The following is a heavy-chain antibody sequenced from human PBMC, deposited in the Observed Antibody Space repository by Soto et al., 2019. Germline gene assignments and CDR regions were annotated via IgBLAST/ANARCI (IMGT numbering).Heavy chain of an antibody. CDR2: ISAYNGNT. CDR1: GYTFTSYG. Sequence: ASVKVSCKASGYTFTSYGISWVRQAPGQVLEWMGLISAYNGNTNYAQKLQGRVTMTTDTSTSTAYMELRSLRSDDTAVYYCARAVHSGYDYWFDPWGQGTLVTVSS. D-gene: IGHD5-12*01. J-gene: IGHJ5*02. V-gene: IGHV1-18*04. CDR3: ARAVHSGYDYWFDP.